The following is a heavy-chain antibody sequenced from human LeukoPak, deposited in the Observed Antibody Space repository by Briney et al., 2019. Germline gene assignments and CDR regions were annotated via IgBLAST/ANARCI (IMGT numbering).Heavy chain of an antibody. CDR3: ARVLGSSWYEGIDY. J-gene: IGHJ4*02. Sequence: QPGRSLRLSCAASGFTFSSYGMHWVRQAPGKGLEWVAVISYDGSNKYYADSVKGRFTISRDNSKNTLYLQMNSLRAEDTAVYYCARVLGSSWYEGIDYWGQGALVTVSS. D-gene: IGHD6-13*01. CDR2: ISYDGSNK. V-gene: IGHV3-30*19. CDR1: GFTFSSYG.